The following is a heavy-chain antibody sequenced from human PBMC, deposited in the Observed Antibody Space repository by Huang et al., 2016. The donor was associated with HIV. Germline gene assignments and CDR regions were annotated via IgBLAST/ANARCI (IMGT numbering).Heavy chain of an antibody. D-gene: IGHD3-16*01. V-gene: IGHV3-9*01. J-gene: IGHJ4*02. Sequence: EIQLVESGGGSVEPGRSLRLSCVISGFTFDDYAMHWVRQVPGEGLEWGSGINWNGGNLGYADSVKGRVTISRDNARNSLFLQLDSLRPEDTAFYYCTKAVIMRKFGGAFDYWGQGVPVIVSS. CDR3: TKAVIMRKFGGAFDY. CDR1: GFTFDDYA. CDR2: INWNGGNL.